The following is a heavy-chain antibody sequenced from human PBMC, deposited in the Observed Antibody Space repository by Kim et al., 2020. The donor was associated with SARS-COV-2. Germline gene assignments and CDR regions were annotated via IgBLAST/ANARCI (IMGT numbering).Heavy chain of an antibody. V-gene: IGHV3-23*01. CDR1: RVTFPTYV. D-gene: IGHD2-21*01. Sequence: GGSLRLSCGGSRVTFPTYVTTWVRQAPGKGLEWVSSVTYDGERTFYGASVRGRFTTSRDKLEMTGLRVEDTAVYYCAKSSDYWYSRPIVWGQGTLVTVSS. CDR2: VTYDGERT. J-gene: IGHJ1*01. CDR3: AKSSDYWYSRPIV.